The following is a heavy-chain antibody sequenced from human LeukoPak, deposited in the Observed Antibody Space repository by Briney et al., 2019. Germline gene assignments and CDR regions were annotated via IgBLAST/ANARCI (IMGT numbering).Heavy chain of an antibody. J-gene: IGHJ6*03. CDR3: ARAQTRPRALSRGGYYYYYMDV. D-gene: IGHD6-6*01. Sequence: ASVKVSCKASGFTFTSSAMQWVRQARGQRLEWIGWIVVGSGNTNYAQKFQGRVTITTDESTSTAYMELSSLRSEDTAVYYCARAQTRPRALSRGGYYYYYMDVWGKGTTVTVSS. CDR1: GFTFTSSA. CDR2: IVVGSGNT. V-gene: IGHV1-58*02.